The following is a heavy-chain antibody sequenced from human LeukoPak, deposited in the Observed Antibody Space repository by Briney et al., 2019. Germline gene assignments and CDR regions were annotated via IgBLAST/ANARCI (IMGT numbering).Heavy chain of an antibody. J-gene: IGHJ4*02. V-gene: IGHV3-23*01. CDR3: ARGYGSGWYRGYYFDY. CDR2: ISGSGGST. Sequence: GGSLRLSRAASGFTFSSYAMSWVRQAPGKGLEWVSAISGSGGSTYYADSVKGRFTISRDNSKNTLYLQMNSLRAEDTAVYYCARGYGSGWYRGYYFDYWGQGTLVTVSS. CDR1: GFTFSSYA. D-gene: IGHD6-19*01.